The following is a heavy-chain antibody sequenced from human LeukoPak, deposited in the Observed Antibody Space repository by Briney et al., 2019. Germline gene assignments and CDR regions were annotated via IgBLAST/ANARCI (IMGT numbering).Heavy chain of an antibody. J-gene: IGHJ4*02. CDR3: AATIRGYSYGFDY. Sequence: GGSLRLSCAASGFTFSSYAMHWVRQAPGKGLEWVAVISYDGSNKYYADSVKGRFTISRDNSKNTLYLQMNSLRAEDTAVYYCAATIRGYSYGFDYWGQGTLVTVSS. V-gene: IGHV3-30-3*01. D-gene: IGHD5-18*01. CDR2: ISYDGSNK. CDR1: GFTFSSYA.